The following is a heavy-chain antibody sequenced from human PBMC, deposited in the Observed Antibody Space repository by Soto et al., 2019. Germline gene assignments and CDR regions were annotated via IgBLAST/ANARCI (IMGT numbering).Heavy chain of an antibody. CDR2: IIPIFGTA. CDR3: ASTRYSWYSSSWYPYYFDY. CDR1: GGTFSSYA. Sequence: QVQLVQSGAEVKKPGSSVKVSCKASGGTFSSYAISWVRQAPGQGLEWMGGIIPIFGTANYAQKFQGRVTITADESTSTAYMELSSLRSEDTAVYYCASTRYSWYSSSWYPYYFDYWGQGTLVTVSS. J-gene: IGHJ4*02. D-gene: IGHD6-13*01. V-gene: IGHV1-69*01.